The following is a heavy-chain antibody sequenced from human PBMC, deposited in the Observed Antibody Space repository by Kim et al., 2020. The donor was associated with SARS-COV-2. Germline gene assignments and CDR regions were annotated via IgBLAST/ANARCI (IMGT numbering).Heavy chain of an antibody. CDR2: FDPEDGET. Sequence: ASVKVSCKVSGYTLTELSMHWVRQAPGKGLEWMGGFDPEDGETIYAQKFQGRVTMTEDTSTDTAYMELSSLRSEDTAVYYCATDRLGSSWYVYWGQGTLVTVSS. CDR3: ATDRLGSSWYVY. CDR1: GYTLTELS. V-gene: IGHV1-24*01. J-gene: IGHJ4*02. D-gene: IGHD6-13*01.